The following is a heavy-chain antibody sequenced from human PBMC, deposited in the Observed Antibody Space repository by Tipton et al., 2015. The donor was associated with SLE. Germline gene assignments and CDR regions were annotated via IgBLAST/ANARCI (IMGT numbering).Heavy chain of an antibody. CDR3: GSNTVVLAAILLYYCNMVV. J-gene: IGHJ6*03. Sequence: QVQLVQSGAEVKKPESSVKISCKTSGGTFNNFAISCVRQAPGQGLEWMGGIIPIFGTANYAQKFQGRVAITADESTSTAYMELNSLRPEDIAVLYCGSNTVVLAAILLYYCNMVVCGYGTTVTVSS. CDR2: IIPIFGTA. V-gene: IGHV1-69*01. D-gene: IGHD3-10*01. CDR1: GGTFNNFA.